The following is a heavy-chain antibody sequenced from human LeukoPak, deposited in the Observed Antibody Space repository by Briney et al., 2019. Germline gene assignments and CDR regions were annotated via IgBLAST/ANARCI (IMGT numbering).Heavy chain of an antibody. CDR3: ASSRNCSSTSCFYAFDI. CDR2: INHSGST. Sequence: SETLSLTCAVYGGSFSGYYWSWIRQPPGKGLEWIGEINHSGSTNYNPSLKSRVTISVDTSKNQFSLKLSPVTAADTAVYYCASSRNCSSTSCFYAFDIWGQGTMVTVSS. CDR1: GGSFSGYY. V-gene: IGHV4-34*01. J-gene: IGHJ3*02. D-gene: IGHD2-2*01.